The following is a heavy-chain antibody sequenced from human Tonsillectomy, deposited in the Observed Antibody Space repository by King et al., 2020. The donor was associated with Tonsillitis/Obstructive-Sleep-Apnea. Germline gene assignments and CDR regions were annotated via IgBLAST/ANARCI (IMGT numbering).Heavy chain of an antibody. CDR3: ARGEIVVVTAIWGFYFDD. CDR1: GGSFSGYY. Sequence: VQLQQWGAGLLKPSETLSLTCAVYGGSFSGYYWSWIRQPPGKGLEWIGEINHSGSTNYNPSLKSRVTISVDTSKNQFSLKLSSVTAADTAVYYCARGEIVVVTAIWGFYFDDWGQGNLGTVFS. D-gene: IGHD2-21*02. J-gene: IGHJ4*02. V-gene: IGHV4-34*01. CDR2: INHSGST.